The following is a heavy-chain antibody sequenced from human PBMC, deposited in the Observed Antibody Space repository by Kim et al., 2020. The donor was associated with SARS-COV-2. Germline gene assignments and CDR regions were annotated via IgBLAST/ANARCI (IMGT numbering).Heavy chain of an antibody. V-gene: IGHV3-23*01. D-gene: IGHD3-10*01. CDR2: ISSIGDST. Sequence: GGSLRLSCAASGFAFSSFAMSWVRQSPGKGLEWVSFISSIGDSTYYSDSVKGRFVVSRDSSTNTVYLQMNSLRAEDTAVYYCTKCSYYDSGSLDYWGQGTLVTVSS. CDR1: GFAFSSFA. J-gene: IGHJ4*02. CDR3: TKCSYYDSGSLDY.